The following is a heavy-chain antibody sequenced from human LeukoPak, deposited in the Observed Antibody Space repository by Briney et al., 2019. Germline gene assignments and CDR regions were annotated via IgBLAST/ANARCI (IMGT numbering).Heavy chain of an antibody. V-gene: IGHV3-23*01. D-gene: IGHD5-24*01. CDR2: FSGSGGDT. CDR1: GFTFSSYA. Sequence: GWSLKLSCAASGFTFSSYAMSWVRQAPGKGLEWVSAFSGSGGDTYYADSVKGRFTISRDNSKNTLYLQMNSLRAEDTAVYYCAKDDAWLQYGNWGRGTLVTVSS. CDR3: AKDDAWLQYGN. J-gene: IGHJ4*02.